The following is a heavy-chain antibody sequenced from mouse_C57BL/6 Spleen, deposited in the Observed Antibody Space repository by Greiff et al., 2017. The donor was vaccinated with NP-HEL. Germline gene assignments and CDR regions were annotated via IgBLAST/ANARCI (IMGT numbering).Heavy chain of an antibody. D-gene: IGHD3-2*02. CDR1: GFTFSSYA. J-gene: IGHJ3*01. CDR2: ISDGGSYT. CDR3: ARGGTAQATGAY. Sequence: LVESGGGLVKPGGSLKLSCAASGFTFSSYAMSWVRQTPEKRLEWVATISDGGSYTYYPDNVKGRFTISRDNAKNNLYLQMSHLKSEDTAMYYCARGGTAQATGAYWGQGTLVTVSA. V-gene: IGHV5-4*03.